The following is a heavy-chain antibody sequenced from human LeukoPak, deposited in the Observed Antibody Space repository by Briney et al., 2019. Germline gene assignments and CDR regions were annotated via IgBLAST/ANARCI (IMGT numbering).Heavy chain of an antibody. D-gene: IGHD3-22*01. V-gene: IGHV1-69*06. CDR2: IIPIFGTA. CDR1: GGTFSSYA. Sequence: ASVKVSCKASGGTFSSYAISWVRQAPGQGLEWMGGIIPIFGTANYAQKFQGRVTITAGKSTSTAYMELNSLRAEDTAVYYCAKDRHSGYCLDYWGQGTLVTVSS. J-gene: IGHJ4*02. CDR3: AKDRHSGYCLDY.